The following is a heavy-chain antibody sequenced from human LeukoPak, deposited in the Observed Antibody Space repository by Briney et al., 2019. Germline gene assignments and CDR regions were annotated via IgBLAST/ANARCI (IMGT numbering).Heavy chain of an antibody. J-gene: IGHJ5*02. D-gene: IGHD6-19*01. CDR3: ARSSSGWDFLDSFDP. CDR1: GGSISSYY. CDR2: IYHSGNT. Sequence: SETLSLTCTVTGGSISSYYWSWLRQSPGKGPEWTGYIYHSGNTNYNPSLKSRLTISVARSKNQISLKLTSVTAADTAMYYCARSSSGWDFLDSFDPWGQGTLVTVSS. V-gene: IGHV4-59*08.